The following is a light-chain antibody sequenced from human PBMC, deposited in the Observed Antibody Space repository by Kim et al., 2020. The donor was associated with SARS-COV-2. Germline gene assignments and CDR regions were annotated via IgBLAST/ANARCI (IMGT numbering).Light chain of an antibody. V-gene: IGKV1-5*03. CDR3: QQYNSRYT. CDR1: ETLDNW. Sequence: SASIGVTVTITCRASETLDNWLAWYQQRTGKAPKLLVYKSSNLQSGVPSRFSGSGSGTEFTLTISSLQPDDFATYYCQQYNSRYTFGQGTKVDIK. J-gene: IGKJ2*01. CDR2: KSS.